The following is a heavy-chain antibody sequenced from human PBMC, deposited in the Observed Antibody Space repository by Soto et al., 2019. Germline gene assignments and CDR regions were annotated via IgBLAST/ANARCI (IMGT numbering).Heavy chain of an antibody. D-gene: IGHD1-26*01. CDR2: ISGSGGST. CDR1: GGTFSSYA. J-gene: IGHJ4*02. CDR3: AKDTSSYVSDAYDY. V-gene: IGHV3-23*01. Sequence: GGSLRLSCAASGGTFSSYAMSWVRQAPGKGLEWVSAISGSGGSTYYADSVKGRFTISRDNSKNTLYLQMNSLRAEDTAVYYCAKDTSSYVSDAYDYWGQGTLVTVSS.